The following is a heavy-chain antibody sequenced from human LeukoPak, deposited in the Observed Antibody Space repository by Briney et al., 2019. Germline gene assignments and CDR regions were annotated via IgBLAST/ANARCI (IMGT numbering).Heavy chain of an antibody. CDR3: ARGGRWLLSTVTTPRGYDY. CDR2: INHSGST. CDR1: GGSFTGYY. J-gene: IGHJ4*02. V-gene: IGHV4-34*01. D-gene: IGHD4-17*01. Sequence: SETLSLTCAVYGGSFTGYYWRWIRQPPGQGLEWIGEINHSGSTNYNPSLKSRVTISVDTSKNQFSLKLSSVTAADTAVYYCARGGRWLLSTVTTPRGYDYWGQGTLVTVSS.